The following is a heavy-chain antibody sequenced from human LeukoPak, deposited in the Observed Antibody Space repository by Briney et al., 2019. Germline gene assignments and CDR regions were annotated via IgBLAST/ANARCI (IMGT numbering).Heavy chain of an antibody. CDR1: GGSISSYY. D-gene: IGHD2-2*01. CDR3: AREAAAMDY. CDR2: IYYSGST. J-gene: IGHJ4*02. Sequence: SPSETLSLTCTVSGGSISSYYWSWIRQPPGKGLEWIGYIYYSGSTNYNPSLKSRVTISVDTSKNQFSLKLSSVTAADTAVYYCAREAAAMDYWGQGTLVTVSS. V-gene: IGHV4-59*01.